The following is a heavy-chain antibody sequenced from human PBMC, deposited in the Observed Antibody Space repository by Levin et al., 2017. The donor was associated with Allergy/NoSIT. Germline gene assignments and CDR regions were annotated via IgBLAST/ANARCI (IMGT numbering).Heavy chain of an antibody. CDR1: GYTFTGYY. CDR2: INPNSGGT. J-gene: IGHJ4*02. D-gene: IGHD4-17*01. CDR3: ARPVRTDYGDSALDY. V-gene: IGHV1-2*02. Sequence: ASVKVSCKASGYTFTGYYMHWVRQAPGQGLEWMGWINPNSGGTNYAQKFQGRVTMTRDTSISTAYMELSRLRSDDTAVYYCARPVRTDYGDSALDYWGQGTLVTVSS.